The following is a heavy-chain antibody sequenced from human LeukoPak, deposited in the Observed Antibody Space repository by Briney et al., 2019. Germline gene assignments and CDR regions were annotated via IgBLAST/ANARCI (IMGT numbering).Heavy chain of an antibody. CDR2: IGTAGDT. Sequence: GGSLRLSCAASGFTFSSYDMHWVRQATGKGLEWVSTIGTAGDTYYPGSVKGRFTISRENAKNSLYLQMNSPRAEDTAVYYCARDDDYDFWSGYYTYWGQGTLVTVSS. J-gene: IGHJ4*02. V-gene: IGHV3-13*01. CDR1: GFTFSSYD. D-gene: IGHD3-3*01. CDR3: ARDDDYDFWSGYYTY.